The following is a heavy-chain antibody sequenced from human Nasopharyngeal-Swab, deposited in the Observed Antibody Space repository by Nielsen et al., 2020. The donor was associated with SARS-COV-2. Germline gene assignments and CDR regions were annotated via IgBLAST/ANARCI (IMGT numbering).Heavy chain of an antibody. V-gene: IGHV3-30-3*01. D-gene: IGHD1-14*01. Sequence: GGSLRLSCAASGFTFSSYAMHWVRQAPGKGLEWVAVISYDGSNKYYADSVKGRFTISRDNSKNTLYLQMNSLRPEDTAVYYCAKESTTFYYDNWGQGTLVTVSS. CDR3: AKESTTFYYDN. CDR1: GFTFSSYA. CDR2: ISYDGSNK. J-gene: IGHJ4*02.